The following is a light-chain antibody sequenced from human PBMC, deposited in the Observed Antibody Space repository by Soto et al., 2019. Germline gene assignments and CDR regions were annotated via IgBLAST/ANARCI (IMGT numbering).Light chain of an antibody. J-gene: IGKJ5*01. CDR3: QQYGSSPIT. CDR1: QSVSSTY. CDR2: GAS. Sequence: EIVLTQSPGTLSLSPGERATLSCRASQSVSSTYLAWYQQKPGQAPRLLIYGASSRATGIPDRFNGSGSGTHFTLTISRLEPEDFAVNYCQQYGSSPITCGKDTRLQN. V-gene: IGKV3-20*01.